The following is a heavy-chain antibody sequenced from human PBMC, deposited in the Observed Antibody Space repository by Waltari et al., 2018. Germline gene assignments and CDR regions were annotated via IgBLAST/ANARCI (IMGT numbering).Heavy chain of an antibody. V-gene: IGHV4-39*01. D-gene: IGHD5-18*01. CDR2: IYYSGST. CDR1: GGSISSSSYY. CDR3: ARCGYKSAHYMDV. Sequence: QLQLQESGPGLVKPSETLSLTCTVSGGSISSSSYYWGWIRQPPGKGLEWIGSIYYSGSTCYNPSLKSRVTISVDTSKNQFSLKLSSVTAADTAVYYCARCGYKSAHYMDVWGKGTTVTVSS. J-gene: IGHJ6*03.